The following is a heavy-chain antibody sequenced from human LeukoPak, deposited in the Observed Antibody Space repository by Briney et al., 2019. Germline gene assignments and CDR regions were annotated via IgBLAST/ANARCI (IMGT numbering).Heavy chain of an antibody. CDR2: ISGSGGST. V-gene: IGHV3-23*01. Sequence: PGGCLRLSCAASGFTFSSYAMSWVRQAPGKGLEWVSAISGSGGSTYYADSVKGRFTISRDNSKNTLYLLMNSLRAEDTAVYYCAKDPAGITMVRGVNYFDYWGQGTLVTVSS. D-gene: IGHD3-10*01. J-gene: IGHJ4*02. CDR3: AKDPAGITMVRGVNYFDY. CDR1: GFTFSSYA.